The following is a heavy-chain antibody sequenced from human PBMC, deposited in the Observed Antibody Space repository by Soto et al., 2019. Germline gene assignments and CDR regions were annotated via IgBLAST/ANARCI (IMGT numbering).Heavy chain of an antibody. CDR1: GFTFSSYS. Sequence: GGSLRLSCAASGFTFSSYSMNWVRQAPGKGLEWVSSISSSSSYIYYADSVKGRITISRDNAKNSLYLQMNSLRAEDTAVYYCASGVAAGDFDYWGQGTLVTVSS. CDR2: ISSSSSYI. J-gene: IGHJ4*02. V-gene: IGHV3-21*01. CDR3: ASGVAAGDFDY. D-gene: IGHD6-13*01.